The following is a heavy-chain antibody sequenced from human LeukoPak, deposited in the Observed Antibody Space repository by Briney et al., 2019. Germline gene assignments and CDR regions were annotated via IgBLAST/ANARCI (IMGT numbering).Heavy chain of an antibody. CDR2: ISGTGGRT. J-gene: IGHJ4*02. V-gene: IGHV3-23*01. CDR1: GVTFSSYA. Sequence: GGSLRLSCAASGVTFSSYAMSWVRQAPGKGLEWVSGISGTGGRTYYADSVKGRFTISRDNSRNTLYLQMNCLRAEDTAVYYCAKDLRYDSSGYFDYWGQGTRVTVSS. D-gene: IGHD3-22*01. CDR3: AKDLRYDSSGYFDY.